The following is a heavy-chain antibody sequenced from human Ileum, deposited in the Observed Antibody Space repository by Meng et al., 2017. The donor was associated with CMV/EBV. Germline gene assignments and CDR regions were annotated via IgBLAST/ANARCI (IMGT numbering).Heavy chain of an antibody. CDR2: ISGSGGST. CDR1: GFTFSSYA. CDR3: ARDRWEANVEPGPMDV. Sequence: GESLKISCAASGFTFSSYAMSWVRQAPGKGLEWVSAISGSGGSTYYADSVKGRFTISRDNAKDTLYLETNSLRVEDTAVYYCARDRWEANVEPGPMDVWGQGTTVTVSS. J-gene: IGHJ6*02. D-gene: IGHD1-26*01. V-gene: IGHV3-23*01.